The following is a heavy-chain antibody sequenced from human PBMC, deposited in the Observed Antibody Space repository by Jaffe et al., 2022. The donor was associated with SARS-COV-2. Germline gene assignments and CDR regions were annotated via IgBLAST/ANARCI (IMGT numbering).Heavy chain of an antibody. CDR1: GFTFSSYA. D-gene: IGHD3-22*01. CDR3: ARGVEGGQIYDSSGYTILDDAFDI. CDR2: ISYDGSNK. J-gene: IGHJ3*02. Sequence: QVQLVESGGGVVQPGRSLRLSCAASGFTFSSYAMHWVRQAPGKGLEWVAVISYDGSNKYYADSVKGRFTISRDNSKNTLYLQMNSLRAEDTAVYYCARGVEGGQIYDSSGYTILDDAFDIWGQGTMVTVSS. V-gene: IGHV3-30*04.